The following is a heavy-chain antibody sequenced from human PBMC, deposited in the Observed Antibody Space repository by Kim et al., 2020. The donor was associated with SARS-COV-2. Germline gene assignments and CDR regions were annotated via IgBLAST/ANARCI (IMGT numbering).Heavy chain of an antibody. D-gene: IGHD3-3*01. Sequence: GGSLRLSCAASGFTFSSYAMSWVRQAPGKGLEWVSAISGSGGSTYYADSVKGRFTISRDNSKNTLYLQMYSLRAEDTAVYYCAKHPVGYDFWSGYFKNRDYYYGMDVWGQGTTVTVSS. CDR2: ISGSGGST. J-gene: IGHJ6*02. V-gene: IGHV3-23*01. CDR1: GFTFSSYA. CDR3: AKHPVGYDFWSGYFKNRDYYYGMDV.